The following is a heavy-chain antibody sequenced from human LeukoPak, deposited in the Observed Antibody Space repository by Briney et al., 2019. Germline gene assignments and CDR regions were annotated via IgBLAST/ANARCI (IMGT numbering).Heavy chain of an antibody. CDR2: VYYTGTS. D-gene: IGHD6-13*01. J-gene: IGHJ4*02. V-gene: IGHV4-59*01. CDR3: AGYSSSWLSTFFDY. Sequence: PSETLSLTCTLSGGSISTNYWSWIRQPPGKGPEWIGNVYYTGTSNYNASLKSRVTMSADTSRNQFSLKLKFVTAADTAVYYCAGYSSSWLSTFFDYWGQGTLVTVSS. CDR1: GGSISTNY.